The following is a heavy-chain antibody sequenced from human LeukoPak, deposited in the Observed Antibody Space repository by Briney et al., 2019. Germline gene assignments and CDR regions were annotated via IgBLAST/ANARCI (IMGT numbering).Heavy chain of an antibody. J-gene: IGHJ3*02. D-gene: IGHD3-22*01. CDR2: INPNSGGT. Sequence: ASVKVSCKASGYTFTSYYMHWVRQAPGQGLEWMGWINPNSGGTNYAQKFQGRVTMTRDTSISTAYMELSRLRSDDTAVYYCARTGDYDSSLGKWAAFDIWGQGTMVTVSS. V-gene: IGHV1-2*02. CDR3: ARTGDYDSSLGKWAAFDI. CDR1: GYTFTSYY.